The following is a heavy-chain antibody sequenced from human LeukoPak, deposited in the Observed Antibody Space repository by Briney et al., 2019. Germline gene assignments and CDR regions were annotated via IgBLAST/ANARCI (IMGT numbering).Heavy chain of an antibody. CDR2: INPDGSAK. Sequence: GGSLRLSCAASGFTFSSHAMSWVRQVPGKGLEWVANINPDGSAKRYVDSVKGRFTIARDNADNSLSLQMNSLRAEDTAVYYCASWGAGGNSWGQGTLVTVSS. J-gene: IGHJ4*02. V-gene: IGHV3-7*01. CDR3: ASWGAGGNS. D-gene: IGHD3-16*01. CDR1: GFTFSSHA.